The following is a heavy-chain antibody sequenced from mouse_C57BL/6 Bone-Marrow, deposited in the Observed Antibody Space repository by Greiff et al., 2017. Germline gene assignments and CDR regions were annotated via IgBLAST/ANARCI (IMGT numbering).Heavy chain of an antibody. V-gene: IGHV1-19*01. CDR1: GYTFTDYY. CDR3: ANYDYDDGYYAMDY. Sequence: VQLQQSGPVLVKPGASVKMSCKASGYTFTDYYMNWVKQSHGKSLEWIGVINPYNGGTSYNQKFKGKATLTVDKSSSTAYMELNSLTSEDSSVYYCANYDYDDGYYAMDYWGQGTSVTVSS. CDR2: INPYNGGT. J-gene: IGHJ4*01. D-gene: IGHD2-4*01.